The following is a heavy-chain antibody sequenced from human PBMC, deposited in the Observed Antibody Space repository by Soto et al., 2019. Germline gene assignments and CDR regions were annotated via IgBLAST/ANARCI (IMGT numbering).Heavy chain of an antibody. CDR2: MNPNSGNT. J-gene: IGHJ4*02. Sequence: ASVKVSCKASGYTFTSFDISWVRQATGQGLEWMGWMNPNSGNTGYAQKFQGRVTMTRNTSISTAYMELSSLRSEDTAVCYCARAYTWGVAVAGTWGQGTLVTVSS. CDR1: GYTFTSFD. CDR3: ARAYTWGVAVAGT. V-gene: IGHV1-8*01. D-gene: IGHD6-19*01.